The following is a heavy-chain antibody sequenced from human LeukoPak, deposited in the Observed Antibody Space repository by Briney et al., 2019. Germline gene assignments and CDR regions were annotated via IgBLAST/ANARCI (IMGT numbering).Heavy chain of an antibody. CDR2: IYYSGST. CDR1: GDSISSNSYY. CDR3: ARHRAFDI. V-gene: IGHV4-39*01. J-gene: IGHJ3*02. Sequence: SETLSLTCTVSGDSISSNSYYWGWIRQPPGKGLEWIGSIYYSGSTYYNPSLESRVTISVDTSKNQFSLKLSSVTAADTAVYYCARHRAFDIWGQGTMVTVSS.